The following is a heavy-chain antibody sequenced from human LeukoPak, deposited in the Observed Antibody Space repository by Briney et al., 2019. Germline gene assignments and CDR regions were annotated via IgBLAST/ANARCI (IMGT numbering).Heavy chain of an antibody. Sequence: GGSLRLSCAASGFTFSSYAMSWVRQAPGKGLEWVSAISGSGGSTYYADSVKGRFTISRDNSKNTLYLQMNSLRAEGTAVYYCAKHALPTQITMIVMGAYFDYWGQGTLVTVSS. CDR1: GFTFSSYA. J-gene: IGHJ4*02. CDR2: ISGSGGST. CDR3: AKHALPTQITMIVMGAYFDY. D-gene: IGHD3-22*01. V-gene: IGHV3-23*01.